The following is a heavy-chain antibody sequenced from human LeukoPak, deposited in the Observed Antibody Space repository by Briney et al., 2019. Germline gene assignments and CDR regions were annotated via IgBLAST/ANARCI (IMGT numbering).Heavy chain of an antibody. Sequence: PSGTLSLTCVVSGGSISHDNWWSWVRQPPGKGLEWIGEIYHSGSSNYNPSLKSRVSISVDKSRNQFSLRLSSVTAADTAVYYCARGARGAYSYGFRKGEYYFDYWGQGTLVTVSS. CDR1: GGSISHDNW. J-gene: IGHJ4*02. CDR2: IYHSGSS. D-gene: IGHD5-18*01. CDR3: ARGARGAYSYGFRKGEYYFDY. V-gene: IGHV4-4*02.